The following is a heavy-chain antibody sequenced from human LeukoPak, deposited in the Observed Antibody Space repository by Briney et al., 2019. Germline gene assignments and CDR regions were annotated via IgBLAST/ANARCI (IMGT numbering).Heavy chain of an antibody. D-gene: IGHD3-3*01. J-gene: IGHJ4*02. CDR1: GFTFSNSA. CDR3: AKDTDFWSSNYFDY. V-gene: IGHV3-23*01. CDR2: VSGSGGST. Sequence: PGGSLRLSCIASGFTFSNSAISWVRQAPGKGLEWVSGVSGSGGSTYYADSMKGRFTISRDNSKNTVYLQMNSLRAEDTAVYYCAKDTDFWSSNYFDYWGQGTLVTVS.